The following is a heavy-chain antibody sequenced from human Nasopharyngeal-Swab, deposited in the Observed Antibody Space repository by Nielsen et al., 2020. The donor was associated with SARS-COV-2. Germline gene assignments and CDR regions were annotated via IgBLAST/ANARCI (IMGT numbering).Heavy chain of an antibody. V-gene: IGHV3-11*01. Sequence: GESLKISSAASGFTFSDYYMSWIRPAPGKGLEWVSYISSSGSTIYYADSVKGRFTISRDNAKNSLYLQMNSLRAEDTAVYYCASGFGLNVYYYYYYMDVWGKGTTVTVSS. J-gene: IGHJ6*03. CDR3: ASGFGLNVYYYYYYMDV. CDR1: GFTFSDYY. D-gene: IGHD3-10*01. CDR2: ISSSGSTI.